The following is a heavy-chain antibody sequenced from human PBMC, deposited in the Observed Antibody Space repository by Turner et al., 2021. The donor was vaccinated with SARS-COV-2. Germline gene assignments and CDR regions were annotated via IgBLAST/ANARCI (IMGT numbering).Heavy chain of an antibody. CDR3: ARDLGTYGMDV. Sequence: EVQLVETGGGLIQPGGSLRLSCAASGLTVSRNYMNWVRQAPGKGLEWVSVIYSGGSTYYADSVKGRFTISRDNSKNTLYLQMNSLRAEDTAVYYGARDLGTYGMDVWGQGTTVTVSS. D-gene: IGHD6-13*01. V-gene: IGHV3-53*02. CDR1: GLTVSRNY. CDR2: IYSGGST. J-gene: IGHJ6*02.